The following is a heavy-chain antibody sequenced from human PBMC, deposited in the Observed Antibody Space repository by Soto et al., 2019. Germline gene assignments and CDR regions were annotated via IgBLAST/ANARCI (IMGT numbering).Heavy chain of an antibody. Sequence: SETLSLTCTVSGGSISSGGYYWSWIRQHPGKGLEWIGYIYYSGSTYYNPSLKSRVTISVDTSKNQFSLKLSSVTAADTAVYYCARDRGVGAPYYFDYWGQGTLVTVSS. CDR2: IYYSGST. CDR3: ARDRGVGAPYYFDY. D-gene: IGHD1-26*01. CDR1: GGSISSGGYY. J-gene: IGHJ4*02. V-gene: IGHV4-31*03.